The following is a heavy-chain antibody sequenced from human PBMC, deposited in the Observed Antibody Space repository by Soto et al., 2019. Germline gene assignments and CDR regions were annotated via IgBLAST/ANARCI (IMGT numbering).Heavy chain of an antibody. J-gene: IGHJ5*02. CDR1: GCNCSDYY. CDR3: ARDHYGTRLVPP. CDR2: ISSSSSYT. D-gene: IGHD3-10*01. V-gene: IGHV3-11*05. Sequence: PGGSMRLSCGAAGCNCSDYYMGWIRKAKGKGLEWVSSISSSSSYTNYADSVKGRFTISRDNAKNSLYLQMNSLRAEDTAVYYCARDHYGTRLVPPWVQGTLVPFSP.